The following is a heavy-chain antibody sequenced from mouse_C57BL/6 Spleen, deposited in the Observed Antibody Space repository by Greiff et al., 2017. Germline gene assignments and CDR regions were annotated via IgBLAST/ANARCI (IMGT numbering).Heavy chain of an antibody. CDR1: GYTFTSYW. CDR3: AREDGNYVGY. Sequence: QVQLQQPGAELVMPGASVKLSCKASGYTFTSYWMHWVKQRPGQGLEWIGEIDPSDSYTNYNQKFKGKSTLTVDKSSSTAYMQLSSLTSEDSSVYYCAREDGNYVGYWGQGTTLTVSS. J-gene: IGHJ2*01. D-gene: IGHD2-1*01. V-gene: IGHV1-69*01. CDR2: IDPSDSYT.